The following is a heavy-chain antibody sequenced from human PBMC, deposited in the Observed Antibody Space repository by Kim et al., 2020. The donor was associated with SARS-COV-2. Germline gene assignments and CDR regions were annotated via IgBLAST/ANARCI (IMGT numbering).Heavy chain of an antibody. D-gene: IGHD2-21*02. CDR1: GFTFTNHD. CDR2: ISGSGVYS. CDR3: AKKFTTAENTDDFDF. Sequence: GGSLRLSCAASGFTFTNHDMAWVRQAPGKGLEYVSSISGSGVYSFYADSVRGRFIISRDNSRDKLFLQMHHLRDDDTALYFCAKKFTTAENTDDFDFWGQGPLLSVPS. J-gene: IGHJ4*01. V-gene: IGHV3-23*01.